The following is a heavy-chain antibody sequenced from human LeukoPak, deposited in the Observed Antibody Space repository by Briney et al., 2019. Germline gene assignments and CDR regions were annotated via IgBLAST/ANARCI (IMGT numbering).Heavy chain of an antibody. CDR2: ISAYNGNT. D-gene: IGHD4-17*01. CDR1: GYTFTSYG. Sequence: ASVKVSCKASGYTFTSYGISWVRQAPGQGLEWMGWISAYNGNTNYAQKLQGRVTMTTDTSTSTAYMELRSLRSDDTAVYYCARAGYGDYVEIDWFDPWGQGTLVTVSS. CDR3: ARAGYGDYVEIDWFDP. V-gene: IGHV1-18*01. J-gene: IGHJ5*02.